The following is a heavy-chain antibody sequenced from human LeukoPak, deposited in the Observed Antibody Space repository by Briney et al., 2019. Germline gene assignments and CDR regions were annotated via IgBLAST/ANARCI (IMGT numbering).Heavy chain of an antibody. D-gene: IGHD4-17*01. J-gene: IGHJ4*02. Sequence: LSLTCAVSGGSISSGGYSWSWVRPAPGKGLEWVSAISGSGGSTYYADSVKGRFTISRDNSKNTLYLQMNSLRAEDTAVYYCAKGGTVTTFYSAYYFDYWGQGTLVTVSS. CDR1: GGSISSGGYS. V-gene: IGHV3-23*01. CDR3: AKGGTVTTFYSAYYFDY. CDR2: ISGSGGST.